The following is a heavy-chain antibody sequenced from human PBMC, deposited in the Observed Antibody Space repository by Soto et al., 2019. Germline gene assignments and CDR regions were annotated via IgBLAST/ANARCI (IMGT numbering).Heavy chain of an antibody. J-gene: IGHJ4*02. D-gene: IGHD1-26*01. Sequence: QVQLVESGGGLVKPGGSLRLACVVTGFTFSDYDMSWIRQAPGKGLEWVSKINSRSEYTNYGDSVRGRFTISRDNAKNSLYLQLDRLRAEDTGIYYCARSSGSYSGYFDFWGQGALVTVSS. CDR2: INSRSEYT. CDR1: GFTFSDYD. CDR3: ARSSGSYSGYFDF. V-gene: IGHV3-11*06.